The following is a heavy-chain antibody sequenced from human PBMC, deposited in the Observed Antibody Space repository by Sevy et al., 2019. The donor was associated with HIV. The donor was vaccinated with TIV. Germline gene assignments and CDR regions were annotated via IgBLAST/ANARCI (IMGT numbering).Heavy chain of an antibody. CDR1: GYTFTGYY. J-gene: IGHJ4*02. Sequence: ASVKVSCKASGYTFTGYYMHWVRQAPGQGLEWMGRINPNSGGTNYAQKFQGRVTMTRDTSISTAYMELSRLRSDDTAVYYCARDHSYYYDNSGYIDYWGQGTLVTVSS. CDR2: INPNSGGT. V-gene: IGHV1-2*06. D-gene: IGHD3-22*01. CDR3: ARDHSYYYDNSGYIDY.